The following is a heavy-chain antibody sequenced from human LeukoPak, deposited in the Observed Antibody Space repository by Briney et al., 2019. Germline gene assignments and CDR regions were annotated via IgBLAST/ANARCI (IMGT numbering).Heavy chain of an antibody. CDR3: ARYYYDSSGYYYTH. V-gene: IGHV4-59*12. D-gene: IGHD3-22*01. Sequence: SETLSLTCTVSGGSISSYYWSWIRQPPGKGLEWIGYIYYSGRTNFNPSLKSRVTISVATSKNQVSLKLTSVTAADRAVYYCARYYYDSSGYYYTHWGQGTLVTVSS. J-gene: IGHJ4*02. CDR2: IYYSGRT. CDR1: GGSISSYY.